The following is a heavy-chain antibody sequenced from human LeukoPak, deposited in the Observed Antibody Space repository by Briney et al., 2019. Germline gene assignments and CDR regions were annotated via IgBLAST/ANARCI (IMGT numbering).Heavy chain of an antibody. V-gene: IGHV5-51*01. CDR2: IYPGDSDT. CDR1: GYSFTSYW. D-gene: IGHD6-19*01. CDR3: ARRSYSSGWYYFDY. J-gene: IGHJ4*02. Sequence: GESLKISCKGSGYSFTSYWIGWVRQMPGKGLEWMVIIYPGDSDTIYSPAFQGQVTISADKSITTAYLQWSSLKASDTAMYYCARRSYSSGWYYFDYWGQGTLVTVSS.